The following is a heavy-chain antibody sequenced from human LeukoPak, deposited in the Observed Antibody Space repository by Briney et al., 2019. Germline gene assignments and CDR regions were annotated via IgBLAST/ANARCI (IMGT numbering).Heavy chain of an antibody. CDR3: AKDRRDGYYFDY. D-gene: IGHD5-24*01. CDR1: GFTFDDYG. Sequence: GGSLRLSCAASGFTFDDYGMSWVRQAPGKGLEWVSSISSSSSYIYYADSVKGRFTISSDNAKNSLYLQMNSLRAEDTAVYYCAKDRRDGYYFDYWGQGTLVTVSS. CDR2: ISSSSSYI. V-gene: IGHV3-21*01. J-gene: IGHJ4*02.